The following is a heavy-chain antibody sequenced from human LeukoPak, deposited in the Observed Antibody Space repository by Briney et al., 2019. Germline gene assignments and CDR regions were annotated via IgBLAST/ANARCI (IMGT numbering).Heavy chain of an antibody. V-gene: IGHV5-51*01. D-gene: IGHD6-19*01. CDR1: GYSFTSYW. Sequence: GESLKISCKGSGYSFTSYWIGWVRQMPGKGPEWMGIIYPGDSDTRYSPSFQGQVTISADKSISTAYLQWSSLKASDTAMYYCAIPWGSSGWYYAYRGQGTLVTVSS. J-gene: IGHJ4*02. CDR2: IYPGDSDT. CDR3: AIPWGSSGWYYAY.